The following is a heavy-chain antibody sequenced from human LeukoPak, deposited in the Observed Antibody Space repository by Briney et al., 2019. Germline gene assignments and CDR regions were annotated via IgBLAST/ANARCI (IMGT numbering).Heavy chain of an antibody. CDR1: GFTVSSYY. D-gene: IGHD3-22*01. J-gene: IGHJ6*02. CDR3: ARVGIVANYGMDV. CDR2: IYSGGST. Sequence: PGGSLTLSCAVSGFTVSSYYMSWVRQAPGKGLEWVSVIYSGGSTHYADSVKGRFTISRDNAKNSLYLQMNSLRAEDTAVYYCARVGIVANYGMDVWGQGTTVTVSS. V-gene: IGHV3-53*01.